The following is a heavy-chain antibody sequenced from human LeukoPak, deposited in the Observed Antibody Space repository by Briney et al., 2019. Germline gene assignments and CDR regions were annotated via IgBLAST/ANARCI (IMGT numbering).Heavy chain of an antibody. Sequence: GGSLRLSCAAPGFTFSSYAMNWVRQAPGKGLEWVSTISGSGGSTYYADSVKGRFTISRDNSKNTLYLQMNSLRAEDTAVYYCAPMFRGLGYWGQGTLVTVSS. D-gene: IGHD3-10*01. CDR2: ISGSGGST. CDR3: APMFRGLGY. V-gene: IGHV3-23*01. CDR1: GFTFSSYA. J-gene: IGHJ4*02.